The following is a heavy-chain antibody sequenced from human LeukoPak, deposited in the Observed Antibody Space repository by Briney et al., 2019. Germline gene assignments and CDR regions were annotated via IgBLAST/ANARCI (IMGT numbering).Heavy chain of an antibody. J-gene: IGHJ6*03. CDR2: INHSGST. CDR3: AREDCSSTSCYTDLFGVGYMDV. Sequence: SETLSLTCAVYGGSFSGYYWSWIRQPPGKGLEWIGEINHSGSTNYNPSLKSRVTISVDTSKNQFSLKLSSVTAADTAVYYCAREDCSSTSCYTDLFGVGYMDVWGKGTTVTVSS. V-gene: IGHV4-34*01. CDR1: GGSFSGYY. D-gene: IGHD2-2*02.